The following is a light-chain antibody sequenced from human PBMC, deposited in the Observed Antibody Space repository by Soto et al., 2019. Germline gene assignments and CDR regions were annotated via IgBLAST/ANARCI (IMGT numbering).Light chain of an antibody. CDR2: GAS. CDR1: QSVSSN. Sequence: EIVMTQSPATLSVSPGERATLSCRASQSVSSNLAWYQQKPGQAPRLLIYGASTRATGIPTRFSGSGSGTEFTLTISSLQAEDFGVYYCQPYNNWPGNTFGQGTKLEIK. CDR3: QPYNNWPGNT. V-gene: IGKV3-15*01. J-gene: IGKJ2*01.